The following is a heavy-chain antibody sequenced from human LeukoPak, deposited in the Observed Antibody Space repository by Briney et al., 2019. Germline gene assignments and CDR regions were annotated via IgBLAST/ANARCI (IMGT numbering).Heavy chain of an antibody. CDR1: GFTFSSYW. Sequence: GGSLRLSCAASGFTFSSYWMHWVRQVPGKGLVWVSRINRDGSSTTYADSVKGRFTISRDNAKNTLYLQMNSLRAEDTSVYYCPRDRAFSYDSSGYYPIDYWGQGTLVTVSS. CDR2: INRDGSST. D-gene: IGHD3-22*01. J-gene: IGHJ4*02. V-gene: IGHV3-74*01. CDR3: PRDRAFSYDSSGYYPIDY.